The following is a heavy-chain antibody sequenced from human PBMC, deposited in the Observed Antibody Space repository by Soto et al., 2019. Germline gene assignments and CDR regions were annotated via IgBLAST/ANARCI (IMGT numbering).Heavy chain of an antibody. CDR2: IIPIFGTA. CDR3: ARDRGVGATYYYYGMDV. V-gene: IGHV1-69*13. Sequence: SVKVSCKASGGTFSSYAISWVRQAPGQGLEWMGGIIPIFGTANYAQKFQGRVTITAGESTSTAYMELSSLRSEDTAVYYCARDRGVGATYYYYGMDVWGQGTTVTVSS. J-gene: IGHJ6*02. D-gene: IGHD1-26*01. CDR1: GGTFSSYA.